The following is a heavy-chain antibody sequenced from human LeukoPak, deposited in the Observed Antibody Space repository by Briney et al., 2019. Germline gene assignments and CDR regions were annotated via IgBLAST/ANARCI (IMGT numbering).Heavy chain of an antibody. Sequence: ASVKVSCKASGYSYTSYYMHWVRQAPGQGLEWMGLINPSGSSTTYAQKFQGRVTMTRDMFTSTDYMELTSLTSDDTAVYYCARDNSVGETAWWFDPWGQGTLVTVSS. V-gene: IGHV1-46*01. J-gene: IGHJ5*02. CDR3: ARDNSVGETAWWFDP. D-gene: IGHD1-26*01. CDR2: INPSGSST. CDR1: GYSYTSYY.